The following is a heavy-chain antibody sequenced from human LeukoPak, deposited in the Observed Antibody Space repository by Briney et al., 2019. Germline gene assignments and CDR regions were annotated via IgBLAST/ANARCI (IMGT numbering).Heavy chain of an antibody. CDR2: ISDSGVTE. CDR3: ANLNAPYWGNFGY. D-gene: IGHD3-16*01. CDR1: GFTFSKYA. Sequence: GGSLRLSRVVSGFTFSKYAMTWVRQAPGQGLDWVSAISDSGVTEYYADSVKGRFTISRDDSRSTLYLQMNSLRAEDTAVYYCANLNAPYWGNFGYWGQGTLVTVSS. J-gene: IGHJ4*02. V-gene: IGHV3-23*01.